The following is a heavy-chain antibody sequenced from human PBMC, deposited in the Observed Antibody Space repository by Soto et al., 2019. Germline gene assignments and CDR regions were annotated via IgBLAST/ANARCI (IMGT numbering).Heavy chain of an antibody. CDR3: ARVRQGCSANNCYFDP. Sequence: SETLSLTCTLSGGSVRAPDWWNGVRQSPDKGLEWIAEVHISGHSNYNPSLRSRVSVSIDSSKNQFYLNLNSVTAADTAIYYCARVRQGCSANNCYFDPWGQGTQVTVSS. J-gene: IGHJ5*01. V-gene: IGHV4-4*02. CDR1: GGSVRAPDW. CDR2: VHISGHS. D-gene: IGHD1-1*01.